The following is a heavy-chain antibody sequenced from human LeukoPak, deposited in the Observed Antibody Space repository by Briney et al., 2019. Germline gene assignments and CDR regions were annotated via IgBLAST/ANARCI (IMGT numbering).Heavy chain of an antibody. V-gene: IGHV4-38-2*02. D-gene: IGHD2-21*01. CDR2: IYESGST. J-gene: IGHJ4*02. CDR3: ARGPGISGDHIYPDY. Sequence: PSETLSLTCTVSGYSISSGKYWAWIRPTPGKGLEWIGSIYESGSTYYTSSLKSRVTMSVDTSKNQFSLNLTSVTAADTAVYFCARGPGISGDHIYPDYWGQGTLVTVSS. CDR1: GYSISSGKY.